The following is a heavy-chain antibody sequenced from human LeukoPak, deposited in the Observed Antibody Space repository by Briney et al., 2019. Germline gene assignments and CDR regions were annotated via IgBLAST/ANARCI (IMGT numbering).Heavy chain of an antibody. Sequence: ASVKVSCKASGYTFTSYYMHWVRQAPGQGLEWMGGIIPIFGTANYAQKFQGRVTITADESTSTAYMELSSLRSEDTAVYYCARDKFDSSGYYYHWGQGTLVTVSS. D-gene: IGHD3-22*01. CDR3: ARDKFDSSGYYYH. CDR1: GYTFTSYY. J-gene: IGHJ4*02. CDR2: IIPIFGTA. V-gene: IGHV1-69*13.